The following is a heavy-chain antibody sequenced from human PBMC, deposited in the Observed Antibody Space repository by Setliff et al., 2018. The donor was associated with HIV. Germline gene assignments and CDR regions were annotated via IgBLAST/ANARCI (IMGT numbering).Heavy chain of an antibody. Sequence: PSETLSLTCTVSGGSINRSPYYWGWIRQPPGKGLEWIASIFYSGSTYHNPSLKSRVTISVDTANNQFSLKVNSMTAADSAIDYCARVESGILGYWGRGTLVTVSS. CDR3: ARVESGILGY. J-gene: IGHJ4*02. V-gene: IGHV4-39*07. D-gene: IGHD1-26*01. CDR1: GGSINRSPYY. CDR2: IFYSGST.